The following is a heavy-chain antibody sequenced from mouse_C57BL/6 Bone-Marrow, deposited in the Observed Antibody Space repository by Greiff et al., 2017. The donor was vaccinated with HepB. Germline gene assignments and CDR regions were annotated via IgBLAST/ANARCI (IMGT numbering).Heavy chain of an antibody. Sequence: EVHLVESGGGLVQPGGSMKLSCAASGFTFSDAWMDWVRQSPEKGLEWVAEIRNKANNHTTYYAESVKGRFTISRDDSKRSFYRQMNSLRAEDTSIYYGTRNGRGYFDYWGQGTTLTVSS. CDR2: IRNKANNHTT. J-gene: IGHJ2*01. CDR3: TRNGRGYFDY. V-gene: IGHV6-6*01. CDR1: GFTFSDAW. D-gene: IGHD1-1*01.